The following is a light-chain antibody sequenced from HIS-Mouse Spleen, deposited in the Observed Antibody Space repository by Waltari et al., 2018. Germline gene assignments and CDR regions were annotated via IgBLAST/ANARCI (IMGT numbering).Light chain of an antibody. V-gene: IGLV3-21*02. J-gene: IGLJ1*01. CDR2: DDG. CDR3: HVWDSSSDLV. CDR1: NIGSKS. Sequence: SYVLTQPPSVSVAPGQTARITCGGNNIGSKSVQWYQQKPGQAPVLVVYDDGDRPSGIPGRFLGSNSGNPATLTIGRVEAGDEADYYCHVWDSSSDLVFGTGTKVTVL.